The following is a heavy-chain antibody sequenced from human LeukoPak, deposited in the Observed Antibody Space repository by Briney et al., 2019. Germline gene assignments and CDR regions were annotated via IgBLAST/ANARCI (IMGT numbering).Heavy chain of an antibody. CDR3: ARRRDSGSLQHFDY. CDR1: GFTFSSYW. V-gene: IGHV3-7*03. J-gene: IGHJ4*02. CDR2: IKQDGSEK. Sequence: GGSLRLSCAASGFTFSSYWMSWVRQAPGKGLEWVANIKQDGSEKYYVDSVKGRFTISRDNAKNLLYLQMNSLRAEDTAVYYCARRRDSGSLQHFDYWGQGTLVTVSS. D-gene: IGHD1-26*01.